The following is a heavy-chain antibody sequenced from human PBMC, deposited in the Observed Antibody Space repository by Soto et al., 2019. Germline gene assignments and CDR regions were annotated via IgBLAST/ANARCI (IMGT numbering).Heavy chain of an antibody. CDR3: ARDLSSFYYGSGRRYYYYYYGMDV. D-gene: IGHD3-10*01. CDR2: ISAYNGNT. V-gene: IGHV1-18*04. CDR1: GYTFTSYG. J-gene: IGHJ6*02. Sequence: QVQLVQSGAEVKRPGASVKVCCKASGYTFTSYGISWVRQAPGQGLEWMRWISAYNGNTNYAQKLQGRVTMTTDTSTSTAYMELRSLRSDDTAVYYCARDLSSFYYGSGRRYYYYYYGMDVWGQGTTVTVSS.